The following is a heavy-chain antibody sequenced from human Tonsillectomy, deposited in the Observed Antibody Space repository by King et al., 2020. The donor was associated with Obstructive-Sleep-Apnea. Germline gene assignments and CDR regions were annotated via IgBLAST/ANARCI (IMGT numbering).Heavy chain of an antibody. J-gene: IGHJ4*02. V-gene: IGHV3-33*01. D-gene: IGHD3-22*01. CDR2: IWYDGSKK. CDR1: GFTFSSYG. CDR3: AREDNYDYPDY. Sequence: QLVQSGGGVVQPGRSLRLSCSASGFTFSSYGMHWVRQAPGKGLEGVAVIWYDGSKKYYADSVKGRFTISRDNSKNTLYLQMNSLRAEDTAVYYCAREDNYDYPDYWGQGTLVTVSS.